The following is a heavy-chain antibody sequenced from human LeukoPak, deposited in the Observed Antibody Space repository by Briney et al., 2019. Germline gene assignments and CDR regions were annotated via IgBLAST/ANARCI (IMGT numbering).Heavy chain of an antibody. J-gene: IGHJ6*02. CDR2: INHSGST. V-gene: IGHV4-34*01. CDR3: ARGEWWGYYYGMDV. D-gene: IGHD2-8*01. CDR1: GGSFSGYY. Sequence: PSETLSLTCAVYGGSFSGYYWSWIRQPPGKGLEWIGEINHSGSTNYNPSLKSRVTISVDTSKNQFSLKLSSVTAADTAVYYCARGEWWGYYYGMDVWGQGTTVTVSS.